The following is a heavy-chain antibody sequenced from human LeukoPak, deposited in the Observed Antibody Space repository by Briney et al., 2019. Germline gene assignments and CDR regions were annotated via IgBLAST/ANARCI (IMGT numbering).Heavy chain of an antibody. D-gene: IGHD3-10*01. CDR1: GFTFDDYA. CDR3: AKDQGYGSGSVSAFDI. CDR2: ISWNSGSI. V-gene: IGHV3-9*03. J-gene: IGHJ3*02. Sequence: PGRSLRLSCAASGFTFDDYAMHWVRQAPGKGLEWVSGISWNSGSIGHADSVKGRFTISRDNAKNSLCLQMNSLRAEDMALYYCAKDQGYGSGSVSAFDIWGQGTMVTVSS.